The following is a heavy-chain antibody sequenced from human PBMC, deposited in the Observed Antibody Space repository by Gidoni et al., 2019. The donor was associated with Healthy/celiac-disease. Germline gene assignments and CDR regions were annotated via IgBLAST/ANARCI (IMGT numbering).Heavy chain of an antibody. CDR2: IRSKAYGGTT. CDR3: TRARYYYDSSGYLGWFDP. CDR1: GFTFGDYA. Sequence: EVQLVESGGGLVQPGRSLRLSCTASGFTFGDYAMSWFRQAPGKGLEWVGFIRSKAYGGTTEYAASVKGRFTISRDDSKSIAYLQMNSLKTEDTAVYYCTRARYYYDSSGYLGWFDPWGQGTLVTVSS. D-gene: IGHD3-22*01. V-gene: IGHV3-49*03. J-gene: IGHJ5*02.